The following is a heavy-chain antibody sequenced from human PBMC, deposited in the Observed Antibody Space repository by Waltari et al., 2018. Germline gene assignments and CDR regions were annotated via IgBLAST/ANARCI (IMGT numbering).Heavy chain of an antibody. D-gene: IGHD2-2*03. Sequence: QVQLQESGPGLVKPSETLSLTCAVSGYSISSGYYWGWIRQPPGKGLEWIGSIYHSGSTYYNPSLKSRATISVDTSKNQFSLKLSSVTAADTAVYYCARHVDIVVVPATFDYWGQGTLVTVSS. CDR2: IYHSGST. V-gene: IGHV4-38-2*01. CDR1: GYSISSGYY. J-gene: IGHJ4*02. CDR3: ARHVDIVVVPATFDY.